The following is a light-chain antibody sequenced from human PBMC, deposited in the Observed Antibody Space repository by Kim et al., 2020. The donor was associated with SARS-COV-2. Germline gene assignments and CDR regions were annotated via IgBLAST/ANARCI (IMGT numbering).Light chain of an antibody. Sequence: PPEYRASPSCRARHSVSSSYLAWYQQKPGQAPRLLIYGASSRATGIPDRFSGSGSRTDFTLTISRLEPEDVAVYYCQQYGSSPLTFGGGTKVDIK. CDR1: HSVSSSY. J-gene: IGKJ4*01. CDR3: QQYGSSPLT. V-gene: IGKV3-20*01. CDR2: GAS.